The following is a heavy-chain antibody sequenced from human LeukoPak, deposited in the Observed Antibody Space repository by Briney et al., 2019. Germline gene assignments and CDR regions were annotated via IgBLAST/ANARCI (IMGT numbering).Heavy chain of an antibody. Sequence: PSETLSLTCAVYGGSFSGYYWSWIRQPPGKGLEWIGEINHSGSTNYNPSLKSRVTISVDTSKNQFSLKLSSVTAADTAVYYCARHRYDSSGYTYDAFDIWGQGTMVTVSS. J-gene: IGHJ3*02. D-gene: IGHD3-22*01. CDR2: INHSGST. CDR1: GGSFSGYY. V-gene: IGHV4-34*01. CDR3: ARHRYDSSGYTYDAFDI.